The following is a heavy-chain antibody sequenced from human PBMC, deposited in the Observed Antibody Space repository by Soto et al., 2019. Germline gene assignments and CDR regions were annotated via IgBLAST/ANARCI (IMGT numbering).Heavy chain of an antibody. Sequence: SQTLSLTCAISGDSVSRNNAGWNWIRQSPSRGLEWLGRTYYRSKWFNDYAVSVKSRITINPDTSKNQFSLQLNSVTPEDTAVYYCTRDYSSDYFDFWGQGTPVTGSS. J-gene: IGHJ4*02. CDR1: GDSVSRNNAG. CDR3: TRDYSSDYFDF. D-gene: IGHD1-26*01. V-gene: IGHV6-1*01. CDR2: TYYRSKWFN.